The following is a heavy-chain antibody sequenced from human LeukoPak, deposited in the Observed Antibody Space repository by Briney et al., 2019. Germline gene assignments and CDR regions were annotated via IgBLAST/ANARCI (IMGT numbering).Heavy chain of an antibody. CDR1: GGSISSSSYY. Sequence: SETLSLTCTVSGGSISSSSYYWGWIRQPPGKGLEWIGSIYYSGSTYYNPSLKSRVTISVDTSENQFSLKLSSVTAADTAVYYCARQSTRYYYMDVWGKGTTVTVSS. J-gene: IGHJ6*03. CDR2: IYYSGST. CDR3: ARQSTRYYYMDV. V-gene: IGHV4-39*01.